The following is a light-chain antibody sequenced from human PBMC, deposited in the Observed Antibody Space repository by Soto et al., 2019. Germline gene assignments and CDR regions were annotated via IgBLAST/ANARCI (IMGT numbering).Light chain of an antibody. CDR1: QSVGSN. J-gene: IGKJ1*01. Sequence: EIVMTQSPATLSVSPGERATLSCRARQSVGSNLAWYQQKPGQAPRLLIYGASTRAAGIPARFSGSGSGTECTLTISSLQSEDFAVYFCQQYNKRWTFGPGTKVEIK. V-gene: IGKV3-15*01. CDR2: GAS. CDR3: QQYNKRWT.